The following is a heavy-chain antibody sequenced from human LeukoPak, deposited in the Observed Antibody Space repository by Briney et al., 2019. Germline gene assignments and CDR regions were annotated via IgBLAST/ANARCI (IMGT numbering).Heavy chain of an antibody. D-gene: IGHD1-1*01. CDR2: IWYDGSNK. Sequence: GGSLRLSCAASGFTFSSYGMHWVRQAPGKGLEWVAVIWYDGSNKYYADSVKGRFTISRDNSKNTLYLQMNSLRAGDTAVYYCAKEGTRRDPGYYFDYWGQGTLVTVSS. CDR3: AKEGTRRDPGYYFDY. J-gene: IGHJ4*02. CDR1: GFTFSSYG. V-gene: IGHV3-33*06.